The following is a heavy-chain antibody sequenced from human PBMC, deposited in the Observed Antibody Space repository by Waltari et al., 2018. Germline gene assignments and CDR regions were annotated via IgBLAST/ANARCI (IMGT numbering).Heavy chain of an antibody. D-gene: IGHD3-9*01. V-gene: IGHV1-3*01. CDR1: GYTFTSYA. J-gene: IGHJ6*02. CDR3: AREGRGRYFDYYYGMDV. Sequence: QVQLVQSGAEVKKPGASVKVSCKASGYTFTSYAMHWVRQAPGQRLEWMGWINAGNGNTKYSQKFQGRVTITRDTSASTAYMELSSLRSEDTAVYYCAREGRGRYFDYYYGMDVWGQGTTVTVSS. CDR2: INAGNGNT.